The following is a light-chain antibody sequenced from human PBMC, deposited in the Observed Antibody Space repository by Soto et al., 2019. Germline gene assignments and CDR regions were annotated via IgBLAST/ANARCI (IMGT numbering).Light chain of an antibody. CDR1: QGIDRW. J-gene: IGKJ4*01. Sequence: DLQITESRSCLYLSVGDSVTINCRASQGIDRWLAWYQQKPGKAPKVLIYAASSLRSGVPSRFSGSGSGTDFSLTISCRQPEDLATYYCKQSKSSPLTFGGGTKVDI. CDR3: KQSKSSPLT. CDR2: AAS. V-gene: IGKV1-12*01.